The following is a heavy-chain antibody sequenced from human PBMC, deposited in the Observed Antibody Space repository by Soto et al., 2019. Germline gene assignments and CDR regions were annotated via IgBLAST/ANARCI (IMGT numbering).Heavy chain of an antibody. CDR2: INHSGST. D-gene: IGHD1-7*01. CDR3: ARGWYNWNFNYYYYGMDV. CDR1: GGSFSGYY. J-gene: IGHJ6*02. V-gene: IGHV4-34*01. Sequence: SETLSLTCAVYGGSFSGYYCSWIRQPPGKGLEWIGEINHSGSTNYNPSLKSRVTISVDTSKNQFSLKLSSVTAADTAVYYCARGWYNWNFNYYYYGMDVWGQGTTVTVSS.